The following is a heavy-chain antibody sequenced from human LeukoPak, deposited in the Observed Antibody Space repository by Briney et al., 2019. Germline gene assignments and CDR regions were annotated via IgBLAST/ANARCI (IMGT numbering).Heavy chain of an antibody. J-gene: IGHJ3*02. CDR3: AAGYCTNGVCYLDAFDI. CDR1: EFTFSSYN. D-gene: IGHD2-8*01. Sequence: GGSLRLSCAASEFTFSSYNMNWVRQAPGKGLEWVSSISSFSSYIYYADSVKGRFTISRDNAKNSLYLQMNSLRAEDTAAYYCAAGYCTNGVCYLDAFDIWGQGTMVTVSS. CDR2: ISSFSSYI. V-gene: IGHV3-21*01.